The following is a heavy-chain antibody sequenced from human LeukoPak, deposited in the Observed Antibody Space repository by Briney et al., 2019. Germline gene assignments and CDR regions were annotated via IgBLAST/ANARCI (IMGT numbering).Heavy chain of an antibody. V-gene: IGHV4-30-2*01. CDR2: IYHSGST. CDR1: GGSISSGGYS. D-gene: IGHD3-16*02. J-gene: IGHJ4*02. Sequence: SETLSLTCAVSGGSISSGGYSWSWIRQPPGKGLEWIGYIYHSGSTYYNPSLKSRVTISVDTSKNQFSLKLSSVAAADTAVYYCARGTRSFDYWGQGTLVTVSS. CDR3: ARGTRSFDY.